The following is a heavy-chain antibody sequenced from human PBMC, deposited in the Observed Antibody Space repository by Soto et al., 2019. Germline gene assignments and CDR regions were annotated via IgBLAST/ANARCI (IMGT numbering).Heavy chain of an antibody. CDR2: IYPGDSDT. CDR1: GYSFTSYW. Sequence: PGESLKISCKGSGYSFTSYWIGWVRQMPGKGLEWMGIIYPGDSDTRYSPSFQGQVTISADKSISTAYLQWSSLKASDTAMYYCARHPSYYDFWSGYYTGMEFDPWGQGTLVTVSS. V-gene: IGHV5-51*01. J-gene: IGHJ5*02. D-gene: IGHD3-3*01. CDR3: ARHPSYYDFWSGYYTGMEFDP.